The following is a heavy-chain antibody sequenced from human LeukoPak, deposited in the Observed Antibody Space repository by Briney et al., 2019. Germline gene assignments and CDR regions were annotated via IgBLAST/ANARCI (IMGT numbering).Heavy chain of an antibody. CDR2: IYYSGST. D-gene: IGHD5-12*01. J-gene: IGHJ2*01. CDR3: ARSYGVIVATGWYFDL. Sequence: SETLSLTCAVYGGSFSGYYWSWIRQPPGKGLEWIGYIYYSGSTNYNPSLKSRVTISVDTSKNQFSLKLSSVTAADTAVYYCARSYGVIVATGWYFDLWGRGTLVTVSS. V-gene: IGHV4-59*01. CDR1: GGSFSGYY.